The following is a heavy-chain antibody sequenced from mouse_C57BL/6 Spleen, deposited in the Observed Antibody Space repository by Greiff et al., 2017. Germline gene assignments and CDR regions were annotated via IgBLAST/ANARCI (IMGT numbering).Heavy chain of an antibody. J-gene: IGHJ2*01. CDR1: GYTFTDYY. CDR3: ARAAQVYFDY. D-gene: IGHD3-2*02. V-gene: IGHV1-26*01. CDR2: INPNNGGT. Sequence: VQLQQSGPELVKPGASVKISCKASGYTFTDYYINWVKQSHGKRLEWIGDINPNNGGTSYNQKFKGKATLTVDNSSRTAYMERRGLTSEDSAVYYCARAAQVYFDYWGQGTTLTGSS.